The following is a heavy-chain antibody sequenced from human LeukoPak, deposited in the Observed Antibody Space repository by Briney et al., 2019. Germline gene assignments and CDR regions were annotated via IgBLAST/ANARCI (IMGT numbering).Heavy chain of an antibody. CDR2: INPSGGST. CDR3: ARSGGYYDSSQD. D-gene: IGHD3-22*01. J-gene: IGHJ4*02. V-gene: IGHV1-46*01. CDR1: GYTFTRYY. Sequence: ASVKVSRKASGYTFTRYYINWVRQAPGQGLEWMGIINPSGGSTTYAQKFQGRVTMTRDTSTSTVYIELISLRSEDTAVYYCARSGGYYDSSQDWGQGTLVTVSS.